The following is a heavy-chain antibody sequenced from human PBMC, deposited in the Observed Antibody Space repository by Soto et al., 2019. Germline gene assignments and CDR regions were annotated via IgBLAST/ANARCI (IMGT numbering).Heavy chain of an antibody. V-gene: IGHV3-33*01. Sequence: PGGSLRLSCEVSGFSLSGYGMHWVRQAPGKGLEWVAVIWYDGTTKNYADSVKGRFTISRDSSKNTVYLRMDSLKVEDTAVYYCARDVDRTSHLNWFDPWGQGVMVTVSS. D-gene: IGHD5-12*01. CDR3: ARDVDRTSHLNWFDP. CDR1: GFSLSGYG. J-gene: IGHJ5*02. CDR2: IWYDGTTK.